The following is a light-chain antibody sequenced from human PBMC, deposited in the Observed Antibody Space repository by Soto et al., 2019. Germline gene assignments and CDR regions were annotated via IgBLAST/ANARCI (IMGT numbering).Light chain of an antibody. CDR1: QSISSY. CDR2: AAS. CDR3: QQSYSTLQFT. Sequence: DIQMPQSPSSLSASVGDRVTITCRASQSISSYLNWYQQKPGKAPKLLIYAASSLQSGVPSRFSGSGYGTEFTLTSTSLQPEDFATYYCQQSYSTLQFTFGPGTKVDIK. J-gene: IGKJ3*01. V-gene: IGKV1-39*01.